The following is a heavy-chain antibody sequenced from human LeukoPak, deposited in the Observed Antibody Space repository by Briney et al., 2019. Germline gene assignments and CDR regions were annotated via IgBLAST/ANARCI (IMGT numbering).Heavy chain of an antibody. CDR2: IYYSGST. CDR3: ARAILEGRFLEWLLQRGWHFDL. CDR1: GGSISSGDYY. D-gene: IGHD3-3*01. V-gene: IGHV4-30-4*01. J-gene: IGHJ2*01. Sequence: PSETLSLTCTVSGGSISSGDYYWSWIRQPPGKGLEWIGYIYYSGSTYYNPSLKSRVTISVDTSKNQFSLKLSSVTAADTAVYYCARAILEGRFLEWLLQRGWHFDLWGRGTLVTVSS.